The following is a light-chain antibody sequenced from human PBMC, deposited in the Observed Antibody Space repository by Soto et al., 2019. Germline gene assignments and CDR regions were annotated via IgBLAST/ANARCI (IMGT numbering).Light chain of an antibody. CDR1: QSVSSN. V-gene: IGKV3-15*01. Sequence: EIVMTQSPATLSVSPGERATLSCRARQSVSSNLAWYQQKPGQAPRLLIDGASTRATGIPARCSGSGSGTEFTLTISSLQSEDFAVYYCQQYNNWPRTFGQGTKVDIK. J-gene: IGKJ1*01. CDR3: QQYNNWPRT. CDR2: GAS.